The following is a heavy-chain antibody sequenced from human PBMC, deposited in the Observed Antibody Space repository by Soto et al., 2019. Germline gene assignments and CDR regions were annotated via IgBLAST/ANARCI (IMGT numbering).Heavy chain of an antibody. D-gene: IGHD2-2*01. CDR2: IIPIFGTA. CDR3: ARTVVPAAMLGGMDV. Sequence: SVKVSCKASGGTFSSYAISWVRQAPGQGLEWMGGIIPIFGTANYAQKFQGRVTITADESTSTAYMELSSLRSEDTAVYYCARTVVPAAMLGGMDVWGQGTTVTVS. V-gene: IGHV1-69*13. CDR1: GGTFSSYA. J-gene: IGHJ6*02.